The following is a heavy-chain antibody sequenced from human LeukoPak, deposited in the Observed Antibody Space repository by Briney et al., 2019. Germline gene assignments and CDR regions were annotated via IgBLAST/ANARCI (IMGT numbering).Heavy chain of an antibody. V-gene: IGHV4-39*01. Sequence: SETLSLTCTVSGGSISSSSYYWGWIRQPPGKGLEWIGSIYYSGSPYYNPSLKSRVTISVDTSKNQFSLKLSSVTAADTAVYYCARINGYYYDSSGYRDDAFDIWGQGTMVTVSS. CDR3: ARINGYYYDSSGYRDDAFDI. J-gene: IGHJ3*02. CDR2: IYYSGSP. CDR1: GGSISSSSYY. D-gene: IGHD3-22*01.